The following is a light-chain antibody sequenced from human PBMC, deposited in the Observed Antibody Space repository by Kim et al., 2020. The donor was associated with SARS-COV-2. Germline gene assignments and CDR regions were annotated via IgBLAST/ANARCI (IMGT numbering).Light chain of an antibody. CDR3: QVWDSSTYV. CDR2: RDS. V-gene: IGLV3-9*01. CDR1: NIGSKK. J-gene: IGLJ1*01. Sequence: VALVQTARIACGGNNIGSKKVHWYQQKPGQAPVLVIYRDSNRPSGIPERFSGSNSGNTATLTISRAQAGDEADYYCQVWDSSTYVFGTGTKVTVL.